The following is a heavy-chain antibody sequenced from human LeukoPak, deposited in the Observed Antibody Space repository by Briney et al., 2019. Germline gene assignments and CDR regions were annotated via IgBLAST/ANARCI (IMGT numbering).Heavy chain of an antibody. J-gene: IGHJ4*02. CDR3: ASRDCSGGSCYDAYFDY. Sequence: SETLSLTCTVSGGSINNYYWSWIRQPPGKGLEWIGYIVYSGSTNYNPSLKSRVTISVDTSKNQFSLKLSSVTAADTAVYCCASRDCSGGSCYDAYFDYWGQGTLVTVSS. D-gene: IGHD2-15*01. CDR1: GGSINNYY. V-gene: IGHV4-59*01. CDR2: IVYSGST.